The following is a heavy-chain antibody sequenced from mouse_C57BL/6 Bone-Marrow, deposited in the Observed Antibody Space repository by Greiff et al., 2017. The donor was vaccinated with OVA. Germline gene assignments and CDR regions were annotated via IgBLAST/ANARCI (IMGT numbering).Heavy chain of an antibody. J-gene: IGHJ2*01. CDR3: STAYYGYLDD. V-gene: IGHV1-61*01. Sequence: QVQLQQPGAELVRPGSSVKLSCKASGYTFTSYWMDWVKQRPGQGLEWIGNIYPSDRDTHYNQKFKDKATLTVDKSSSTAYMQLSSLTSEDSAVYYCSTAYYGYLDDWGQGTTLTVSS. CDR1: GYTFTSYW. D-gene: IGHD2-10*01. CDR2: IYPSDRDT.